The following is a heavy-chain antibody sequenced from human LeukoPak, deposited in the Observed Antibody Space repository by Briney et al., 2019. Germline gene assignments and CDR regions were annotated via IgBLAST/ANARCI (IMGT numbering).Heavy chain of an antibody. CDR2: ISNSSTYI. Sequence: GGSLRLSCAASGFTFSGYTMTWVRQAPGKGLEWVSSISNSSTYIYYADSVKGRFTISRDNVQNSLYLQINSLRAEDTAVYYCAKGDYYDTPGSFDIWGQGTMVTVSS. J-gene: IGHJ3*02. V-gene: IGHV3-21*04. CDR3: AKGDYYDTPGSFDI. CDR1: GFTFSGYT. D-gene: IGHD3-22*01.